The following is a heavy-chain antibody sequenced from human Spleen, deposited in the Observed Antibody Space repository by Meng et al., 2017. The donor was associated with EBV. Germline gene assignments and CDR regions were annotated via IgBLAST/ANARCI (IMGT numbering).Heavy chain of an antibody. CDR2: IWHSGT. Sequence: VERRAVGPGRVGPSGPLSLTCRGSGGPSSSDNWWSWVGQPPGKGLEWIGEIWHSGTNYSPTLKSRVTISVDKSKNQFSLNLGFMTAADTAVYYCARDLRPWLGGFDAWGPGTLVTVSS. CDR3: ARDLRPWLGGFDA. CDR1: GGPSSSDNW. J-gene: IGHJ5*02. D-gene: IGHD3-10*01. V-gene: IGHV4-4*02.